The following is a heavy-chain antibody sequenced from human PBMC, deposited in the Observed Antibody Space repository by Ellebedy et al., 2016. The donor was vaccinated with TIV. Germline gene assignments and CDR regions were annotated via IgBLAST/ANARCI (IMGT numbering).Heavy chain of an antibody. J-gene: IGHJ4*02. V-gene: IGHV3-23*01. CDR2: ISGSGGST. D-gene: IGHD3-22*01. CDR3: ARDLYYYDSSGYYYGIVD. CDR1: GFTFSNYA. Sequence: GGSLRLSCAASGFTFSNYAMTWVRQAPGKGLEWVSGISGSGGSTYNADSVKGRFTISRDNSKNTLYLQMNSLRAEDTAVYYCARDLYYYDSSGYYYGIVDWGQGTLVTVSS.